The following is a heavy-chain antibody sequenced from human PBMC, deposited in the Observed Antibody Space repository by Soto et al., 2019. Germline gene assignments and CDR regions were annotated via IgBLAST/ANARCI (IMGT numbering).Heavy chain of an antibody. D-gene: IGHD3-22*01. J-gene: IGHJ4*02. V-gene: IGHV4-30-2*01. CDR3: ARAHYGPSGYYFDS. Sequence: QVQLQESGSGLVKPSETLSLTCSVYGDSITSGGYSWSWIRQPPRRGLEWIGYIYHTGSAYYSPSLKCRVTISVDKSKNQFSLSLNSVTASETAIYYCARAHYGPSGYYFDSWGQGSLFTVSS. CDR2: IYHTGSA. CDR1: GDSITSGGYS.